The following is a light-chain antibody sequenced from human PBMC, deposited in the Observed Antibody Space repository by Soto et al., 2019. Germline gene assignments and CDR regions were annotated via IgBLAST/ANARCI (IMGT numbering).Light chain of an antibody. Sequence: DIQMTQSPSSLSASVGDRVTITCRASQSIGDSLAWYQQKPGKAPYLLISDVSSLERGVPSRFSGSGSGTEFTLTISSLQSEDFAVYYCQQYNNWPRTFGQGTKVDIK. CDR1: QSIGDS. CDR3: QQYNNWPRT. J-gene: IGKJ1*01. CDR2: DVS. V-gene: IGKV1-5*01.